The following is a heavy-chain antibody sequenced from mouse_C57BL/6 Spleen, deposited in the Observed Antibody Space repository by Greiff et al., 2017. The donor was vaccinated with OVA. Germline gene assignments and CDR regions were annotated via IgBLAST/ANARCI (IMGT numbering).Heavy chain of an antibody. V-gene: IGHV1-53*01. CDR2: INPSNGGT. CDR1: GYTFTSYW. J-gene: IGHJ3*01. Sequence: QVQLQQPGTELVKPGASVKLSCKASGYTFTSYWMHWVKPRPGQGLEWIGIINPSNGGTNYNEKFKSKATLTVDKSSSTAYMQLSSLTSEDSAVSYCSRSVYTCGDWFAYWGQGTLVTVSA. CDR3: SRSVYTCGDWFAY. D-gene: IGHD2-12*01.